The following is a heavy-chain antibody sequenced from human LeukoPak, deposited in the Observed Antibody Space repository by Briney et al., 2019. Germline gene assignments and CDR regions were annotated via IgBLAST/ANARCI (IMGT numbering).Heavy chain of an antibody. V-gene: IGHV3-49*03. CDR1: GFTFGDYA. CDR3: TRASETIFPEKDIVVVPAAIPEGPFDY. CDR2: IRSKAYGGTT. J-gene: IGHJ4*02. D-gene: IGHD2-2*02. Sequence: GGSLRLSCTASGFTFGDYAMSWFRQAPGKGLEWVGFIRSKAYGGTTEYAASVKGRFTISRDDYKSIAYLQMNSLKTEDTAVYYCTRASETIFPEKDIVVVPAAIPEGPFDYWGQGTLVTVSS.